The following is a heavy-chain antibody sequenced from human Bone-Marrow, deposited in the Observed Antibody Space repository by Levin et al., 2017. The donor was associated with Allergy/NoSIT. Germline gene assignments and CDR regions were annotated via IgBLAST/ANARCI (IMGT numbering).Heavy chain of an antibody. V-gene: IGHV3-48*01. CDR3: ARSVEGHFDY. CDR1: GFTFNVYS. CDR2: LTSDTKTM. D-gene: IGHD6-19*01. J-gene: IGHJ4*02. Sequence: GGSLRLSCAASGFTFNVYSMNWVRQAPGKGLEWVSYLTSDTKTMYYADSVKGRFTISRDNAKNSLFLQMNSLRVEDTAVYYCARSVEGHFDYWGQGTLVTVSS.